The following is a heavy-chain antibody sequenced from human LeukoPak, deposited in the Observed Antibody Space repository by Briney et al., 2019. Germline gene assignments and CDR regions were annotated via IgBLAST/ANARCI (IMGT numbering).Heavy chain of an antibody. CDR2: IYSGGSP. Sequence: GGSLRLSCAASGFTVSSNYMSWVRQAPGKGLEWVSVIYSGGSPYYADSVKGRFTISRHNSKNTLYLQMNSRRAEDTAVYYCARARGVGARAFDIWGQGTMVTVSS. J-gene: IGHJ3*02. D-gene: IGHD1-26*01. CDR1: GFTVSSNY. V-gene: IGHV3-53*04. CDR3: ARARGVGARAFDI.